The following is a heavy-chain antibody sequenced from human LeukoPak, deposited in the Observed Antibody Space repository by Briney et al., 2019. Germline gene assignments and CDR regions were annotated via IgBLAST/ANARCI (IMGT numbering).Heavy chain of an antibody. V-gene: IGHV4-34*01. CDR3: ARGSRWTAFDI. D-gene: IGHD6-13*01. Sequence: SETLSLTCAVYGGSFSGYYWSWIRQPPWKGLEWIGEINHSGSTNYNPSLKSRVTISVDTSKNQFSLKLSSVTAADTAVYYCARGSRWTAFDIWGQGTMVTVSS. J-gene: IGHJ3*02. CDR2: INHSGST. CDR1: GGSFSGYY.